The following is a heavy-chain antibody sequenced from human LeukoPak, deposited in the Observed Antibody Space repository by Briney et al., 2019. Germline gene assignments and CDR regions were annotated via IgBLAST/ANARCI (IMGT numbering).Heavy chain of an antibody. J-gene: IGHJ3*02. V-gene: IGHV1-69*05. CDR3: AGYYYDSSGYYDAFGI. CDR2: IIPIFGTA. CDR1: GGTFSSYA. Sequence: ASVKVSCKASGGTFSSYAISWVRQAPGQGLEWMGGIIPIFGTANYAQKFQGRVTITTDESTSTAYMELSSLRSEDTAVYYCAGYYYDSSGYYDAFGIWGQGTMVTVSS. D-gene: IGHD3-22*01.